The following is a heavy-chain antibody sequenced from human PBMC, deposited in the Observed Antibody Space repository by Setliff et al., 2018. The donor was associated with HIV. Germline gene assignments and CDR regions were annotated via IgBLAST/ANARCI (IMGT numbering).Heavy chain of an antibody. Sequence: ASVKVSCKASGYNFTAYYLHWVRQAPGQGLEWMGWINPNSGGTDYAQKFRGRVTMTRDTSISTAYMGLSRLTSDDTAVYYCARGPNYYDRGSYYNFDYWGEGTLVTVSS. V-gene: IGHV1-2*02. D-gene: IGHD3-22*01. CDR2: INPNSGGT. J-gene: IGHJ4*02. CDR1: GYNFTAYY. CDR3: ARGPNYYDRGSYYNFDY.